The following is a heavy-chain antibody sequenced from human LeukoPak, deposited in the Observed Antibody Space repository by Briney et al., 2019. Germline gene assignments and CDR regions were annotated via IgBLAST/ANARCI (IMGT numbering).Heavy chain of an antibody. CDR1: GFTFSNHG. CDR3: AKDDAWLRFGE. J-gene: IGHJ4*02. CDR2: ISPSGDIR. D-gene: IGHD3-10*01. Sequence: GGSLRLSCAASGFTFSNHGMNWVRQAPGKGLEWVSGISPSGDIRYYADSVKGRFTISRDNSKNTLYLEVISLTAEDTAVYYCAKDDAWLRFGEWSQGTLVTVSS. V-gene: IGHV3-23*01.